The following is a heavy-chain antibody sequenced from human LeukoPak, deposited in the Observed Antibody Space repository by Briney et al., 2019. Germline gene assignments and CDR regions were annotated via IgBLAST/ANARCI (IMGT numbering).Heavy chain of an antibody. CDR2: TSGDGITT. Sequence: QPGGSLRLPCAASGFTFHNYAIHWVRQAPGKGLEWVSLTSGDGITTYFADSVKGRFTISRDNSKSSLFLQMNSLRTEDTALYYCARDHVYGGADYWGQGTLVTVSS. CDR1: GFTFHNYA. J-gene: IGHJ4*02. CDR3: ARDHVYGGADY. V-gene: IGHV3-43*02. D-gene: IGHD5/OR15-5a*01.